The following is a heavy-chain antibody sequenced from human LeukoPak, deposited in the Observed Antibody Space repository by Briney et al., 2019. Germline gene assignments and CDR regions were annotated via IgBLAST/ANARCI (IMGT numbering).Heavy chain of an antibody. J-gene: IGHJ5*02. V-gene: IGHV3-23*01. CDR3: AKGSGINHYHWIDP. D-gene: IGHD1-14*01. CDR1: EFTFSNYA. CDR2: ISGGGGST. Sequence: GGSLRLSSAASEFTFSNYAMYWGRQAPGKGLEWVSGISGGGGSTYYADSVKGRFTISRDNSKNTLYLQMDSLRAEDTALYYCAKGSGINHYHWIDPWGQGTLVTVSS.